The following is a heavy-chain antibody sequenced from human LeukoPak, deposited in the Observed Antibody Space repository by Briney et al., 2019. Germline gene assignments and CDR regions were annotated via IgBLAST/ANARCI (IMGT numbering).Heavy chain of an antibody. CDR2: VSYRGTT. J-gene: IGHJ3*02. D-gene: IGHD6-13*01. CDR3: ARPYSSNWYDAFRI. V-gene: IGHV4-59*01. CDR1: GGSFSGYY. Sequence: SETLSLTCAVYGGSFSGYYWNWIRQPPGKGLEWIGYVSYRGTTNYNPSLKSRVTISVDTSKNQFSLKLSSVTAADTAVYYCARPYSSNWYDAFRIWGQGTMVTVSS.